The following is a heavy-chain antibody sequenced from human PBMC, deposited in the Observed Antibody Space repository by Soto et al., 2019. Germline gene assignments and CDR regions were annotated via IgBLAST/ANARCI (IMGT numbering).Heavy chain of an antibody. V-gene: IGHV5-51*01. CDR2: IYPGDSDT. Sequence: GESLKISCKGSGYSFTSYWIGWVRQMPGKGLEWMGIIYPGDSDTRYSPSFQGQVTISADKSISTAYLQWSSLKASDTAMYYCARRLPGDYLTAGAFDIWGQGTMVTVSS. J-gene: IGHJ3*02. CDR1: GYSFTSYW. CDR3: ARRLPGDYLTAGAFDI. D-gene: IGHD4-17*01.